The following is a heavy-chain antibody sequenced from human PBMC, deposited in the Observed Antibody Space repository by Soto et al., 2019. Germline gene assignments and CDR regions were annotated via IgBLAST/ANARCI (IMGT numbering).Heavy chain of an antibody. J-gene: IGHJ4*02. CDR3: AHRRIGVSQWNYGDFDY. Sequence: QITLKESGPTLVKPTQTLTLTCTFSGFSLSTSGVGVGWIRQPPGKALEWLVIIYWDDDKRYSPSLRSRLTITKDTSRNHVALTMTNVDPVDTATYFCAHRRIGVSQWNYGDFDYWGQGTLVTVSS. CDR2: IYWDDDK. D-gene: IGHD1-7*01. V-gene: IGHV2-5*02. CDR1: GFSLSTSGVG.